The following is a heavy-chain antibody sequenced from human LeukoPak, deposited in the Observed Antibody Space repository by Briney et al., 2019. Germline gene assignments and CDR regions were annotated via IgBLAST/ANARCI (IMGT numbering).Heavy chain of an antibody. CDR1: GFTFNSYT. J-gene: IGHJ4*02. CDR2: ISTSSNYI. D-gene: IGHD2-15*01. Sequence: AGGSLRLSCAASGFTFNSYTMNWVRQAPGKGLEWVSFISTSSNYIYYADSVKGRFTISRDNAKNALYLQMNSLRAEDTAVYYCARAGPQYCSGDNRYSGVDCWGQGTLVTVSS. CDR3: ARAGPQYCSGDNRYSGVDC. V-gene: IGHV3-21*01.